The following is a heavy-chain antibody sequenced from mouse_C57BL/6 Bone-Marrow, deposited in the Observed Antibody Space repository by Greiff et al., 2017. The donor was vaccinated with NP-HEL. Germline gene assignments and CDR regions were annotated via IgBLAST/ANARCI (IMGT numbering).Heavy chain of an antibody. D-gene: IGHD1-1*01. CDR2: ISSGGSYT. V-gene: IGHV5-6*01. Sequence: EVQLVESGGDLVKPGGSLKLSCAASGFTFSSYGMSWVRQTPDKRLEWVATISSGGSYTYYPDSVKGRFTISRDNAKNTLYLQMSSLKSEDTAMYYCASPIYYCGSGDWYFDVWGTGTTVTVSS. J-gene: IGHJ1*03. CDR3: ASPIYYCGSGDWYFDV. CDR1: GFTFSSYG.